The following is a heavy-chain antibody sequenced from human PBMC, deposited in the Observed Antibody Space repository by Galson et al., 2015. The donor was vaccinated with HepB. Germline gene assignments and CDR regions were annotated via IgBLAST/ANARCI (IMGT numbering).Heavy chain of an antibody. J-gene: IGHJ3*02. D-gene: IGHD6-13*01. CDR1: GGTFSSYT. CDR2: IIPILGIA. V-gene: IGHV1-69*04. Sequence: SVKVSCKASGGTFSSYTISWVRQAPGQGLEWMGRIIPILGIANYAQKFQGRVTITADKSTSTAYMELSSLRSEDTAVYYCARDSSSWYSRAFDIWGQGTMVTVSS. CDR3: ARDSSSWYSRAFDI.